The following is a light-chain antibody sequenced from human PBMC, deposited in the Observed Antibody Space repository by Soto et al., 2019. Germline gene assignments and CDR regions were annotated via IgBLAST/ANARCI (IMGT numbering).Light chain of an antibody. CDR2: AAS. CDR1: QSISSY. J-gene: IGKJ1*01. CDR3: QHSYSTPRS. Sequence: DIQMTQSPSSLSASVGDRVTITCRASQSISSYLNWYQQKPGKAPKLLIYAASSLQSGVPSRFSGSGSGTDFTLTISSLQPEDFANYYCQHSYSTPRSFGQGTKVDIK. V-gene: IGKV1-39*01.